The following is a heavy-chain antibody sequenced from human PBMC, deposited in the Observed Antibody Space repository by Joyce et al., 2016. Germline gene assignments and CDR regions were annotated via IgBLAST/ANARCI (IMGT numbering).Heavy chain of an antibody. J-gene: IGHJ4*02. CDR1: GGPIRGFF. Sequence: QVQLQQWGAGLLKPSETLSLTCAVSGGPIRGFFWTWVRQPPGKGLEWIGDINNSGVTNYNPSIKTRVTFSVDTSKNQFSLKLTSLSAADTAVYYCARSQWLAPLMYWGQGTPVTVSS. CDR3: ARSQWLAPLMY. D-gene: IGHD6-19*01. V-gene: IGHV4-34*01. CDR2: INNSGVT.